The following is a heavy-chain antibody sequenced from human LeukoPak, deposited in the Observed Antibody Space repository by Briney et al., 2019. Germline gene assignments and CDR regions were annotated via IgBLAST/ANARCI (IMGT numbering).Heavy chain of an antibody. J-gene: IGHJ5*02. V-gene: IGHV1-69*04. CDR1: GYTFSSYA. CDR2: IIPIFGIA. D-gene: IGHD1-26*01. CDR3: AGGGSYYSRDNWFDP. Sequence: GASVKVSCKASGYTFSSYAISWVRQAPGQGLEWMGRIIPIFGIANYAQKFQGRVTITADKSTSTAYMELSSLRSEDTAVYYCAGGGSYYSRDNWFDPWGQGTLVTVSS.